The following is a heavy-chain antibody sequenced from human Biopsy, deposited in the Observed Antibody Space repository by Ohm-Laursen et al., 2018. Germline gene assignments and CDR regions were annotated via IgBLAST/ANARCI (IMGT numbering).Heavy chain of an antibody. J-gene: IGHJ6*02. Sequence: DTLSLTCTVSGGSISSDYWSRIRQTPGKGLEWIGYIYYSGSTNYNPSLKSRVTISVDTSKNQFSLRLNSVTAADTAVYYCARATNSTGWAYYYFYGMDVWGQGTTVTVSS. CDR3: ARATNSTGWAYYYFYGMDV. CDR2: IYYSGST. CDR1: GGSISSDY. V-gene: IGHV4-59*07. D-gene: IGHD2/OR15-2a*01.